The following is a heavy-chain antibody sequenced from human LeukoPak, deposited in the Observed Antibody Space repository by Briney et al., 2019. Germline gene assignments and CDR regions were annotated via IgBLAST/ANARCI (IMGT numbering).Heavy chain of an antibody. J-gene: IGHJ3*02. CDR2: VYTTGGT. V-gene: IGHV4-4*07. Sequence: SETLSLTCSVSGGSISTYYWTWIRQPAGKGLEWIGRVYTTGGTNYNPSLKSRVTMSVDTSKNQFSLKLSSVTAADTAVYYCAGGSGSAGAFDIWGQGTMVTVSS. CDR1: GGSISTYY. D-gene: IGHD3-10*01. CDR3: AGGSGSAGAFDI.